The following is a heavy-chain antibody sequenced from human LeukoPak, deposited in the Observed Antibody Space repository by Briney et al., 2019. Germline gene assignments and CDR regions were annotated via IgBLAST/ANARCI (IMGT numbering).Heavy chain of an antibody. D-gene: IGHD2-2*01. CDR2: IKQDGSEK. V-gene: IGHV3-7*03. CDR3: ARWRVPAYGMDV. Sequence: PGGSLRLSCAASGFTFSRYWMSWVRQAPGKGLEWVANIKQDGSEKYYVDSVKGRFTISRDNAKNSLYLQMNSLRAEDTAVYYCARWRVPAYGMDVWGQGTTVTVSS. J-gene: IGHJ6*02. CDR1: GFTFSRYW.